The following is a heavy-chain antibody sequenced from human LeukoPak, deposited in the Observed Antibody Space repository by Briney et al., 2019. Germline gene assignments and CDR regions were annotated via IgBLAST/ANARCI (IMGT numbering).Heavy chain of an antibody. CDR3: AREDYDILTGYYNFDY. J-gene: IGHJ4*02. V-gene: IGHV1-69*04. CDR1: GGTFSSYA. Sequence: SVKVSCKASGGTFSSYAISWVRQTPGQGLECMGRIIPILGIANYAQKFQGRVTITADKSTSTAYMELSSLRSEDTAVYYCAREDYDILTGYYNFDYWGQGTLVTVSS. D-gene: IGHD3-9*01. CDR2: IIPILGIA.